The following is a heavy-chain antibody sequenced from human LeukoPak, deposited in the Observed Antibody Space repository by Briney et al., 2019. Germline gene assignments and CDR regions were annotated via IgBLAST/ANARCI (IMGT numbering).Heavy chain of an antibody. CDR3: ARSRGYSGYGNLDY. CDR2: IYYSEST. V-gene: IGHV4-59*08. J-gene: IGHJ4*02. D-gene: IGHD5-12*01. Sequence: ETLSLTCTVSGGSISSYYWSWIRQPPGKGLEWIGYIYYSESTYYNPSLKSRVTISVDTSKNQFSLKLSSVTAADTAVYYCARSRGYSGYGNLDYWGQGTLVTVSS. CDR1: GGSISSYY.